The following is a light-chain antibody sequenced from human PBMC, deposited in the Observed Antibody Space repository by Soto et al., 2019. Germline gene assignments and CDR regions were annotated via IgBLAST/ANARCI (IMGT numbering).Light chain of an antibody. CDR3: QVWDSSSDVV. V-gene: IGLV3-21*04. Sequence: SYELTQAPSVSVAPGKTARITCGGNNIGSKSVHWYQQKPGQAPVLVIYYDSDRPSGIPERFSGSNSGNTATLTISRVEAXXXADYYCQVWDSSSDVVFGGGTKLTV. CDR1: NIGSKS. J-gene: IGLJ2*01. CDR2: YDS.